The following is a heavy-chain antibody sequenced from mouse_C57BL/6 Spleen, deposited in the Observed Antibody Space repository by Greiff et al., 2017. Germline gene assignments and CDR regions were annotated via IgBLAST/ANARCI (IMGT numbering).Heavy chain of an antibody. Sequence: DVKLVESEGGLVQPGSSMKLSCTASGFTFSDYYMAWVRQVPEKGLEWVANINYDGSSTYYLDSLKSRFIISRDNAKNILYLQMSSLKSEDTATYYCARDGEGYSNEYYCDYWGQGTTLTVAS. CDR2: INYDGSST. D-gene: IGHD2-5*01. V-gene: IGHV5-16*01. CDR3: ARDGEGYSNEYYCDY. J-gene: IGHJ2*01. CDR1: GFTFSDYY.